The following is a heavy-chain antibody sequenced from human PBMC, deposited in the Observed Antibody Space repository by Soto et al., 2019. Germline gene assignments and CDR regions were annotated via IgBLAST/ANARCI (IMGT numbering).Heavy chain of an antibody. D-gene: IGHD3-10*01. CDR1: GGTFSSYT. J-gene: IGHJ6*03. CDR2: IIPLLGIV. Sequence: QVQLVQSGAEVKQPGSSVKVSCTASGGTFSSYTISWVRQAPGQGLEWMGRIIPLLGIVNYAQKFQGRVTITADKSTSAACVELSSLRSEDTAVYCCARDPGLLSCYGAGRYPYEGYYYYCGDVWGKGTTVTESS. V-gene: IGHV1-69*08. CDR3: ARDPGLLSCYGAGRYPYEGYYYYCGDV.